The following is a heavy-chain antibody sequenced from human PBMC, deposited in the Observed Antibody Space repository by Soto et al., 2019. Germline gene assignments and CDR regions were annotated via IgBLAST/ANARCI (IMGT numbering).Heavy chain of an antibody. J-gene: IGHJ4*02. CDR2: IIPIFGTP. CDR1: GGTFSDFA. V-gene: IGHV1-69*06. Sequence: QVQLVQSGAEVKKPGSSVKVSCKASGGTFSDFAINWLRQAPGQGLEWMGGIIPIFGTPNYAQKFQGRVTITADKSTSTSYMDLSGLRSADTAVYFCARSRPLDFGDYRDFDYWGQGTLVTVSP. D-gene: IGHD4-17*01. CDR3: ARSRPLDFGDYRDFDY.